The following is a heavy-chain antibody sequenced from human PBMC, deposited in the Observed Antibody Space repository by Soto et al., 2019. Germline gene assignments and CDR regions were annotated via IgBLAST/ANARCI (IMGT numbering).Heavy chain of an antibody. CDR2: FYYSGST. CDR3: ARLGGYCTITSCYGYYGMDV. J-gene: IGHJ6*02. V-gene: IGHV4-39*01. CDR1: GGSISSGPYS. D-gene: IGHD2-2*01. Sequence: SETLSLTCTVSGGSISSGPYSWGWIRQPPGKGLEGIGTFYYSGSTYYNPSLESRVTISVDTSKNQFSLKVSSVTAADTAVYYCARLGGYCTITSCYGYYGMDVQGQGTKVTVSS.